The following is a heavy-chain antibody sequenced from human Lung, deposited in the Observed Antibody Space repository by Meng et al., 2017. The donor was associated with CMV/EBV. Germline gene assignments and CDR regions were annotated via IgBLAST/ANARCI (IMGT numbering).Heavy chain of an antibody. CDR1: GYTFTSYG. CDR3: VRGGWSPGY. Sequence: ASVXVSCKASGYTFTSYGISWVRQAPGQGLEWMGWISVNSGKTTYAQKVQGRINMTTDTSTSTAYMELRSLRSDDTAGYYCVRGGWSPGYWGQGTLVTVSS. D-gene: IGHD6-19*01. CDR2: ISVNSGKT. J-gene: IGHJ4*02. V-gene: IGHV1-18*01.